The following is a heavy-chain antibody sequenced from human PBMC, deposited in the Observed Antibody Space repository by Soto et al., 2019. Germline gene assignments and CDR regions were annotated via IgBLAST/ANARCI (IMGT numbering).Heavy chain of an antibody. Sequence: SVKVSCKASGGTFSSYAISWVRQAPGQGLEWMGGIIPIFGTANYAQKFQGRVTITADESTSTAYMELSSLRSEDTAVYYCAINYCTNGVCYDDYYYYGMDVWGQGTTVTV. CDR3: AINYCTNGVCYDDYYYYGMDV. CDR2: IIPIFGTA. CDR1: GGTFSSYA. J-gene: IGHJ6*02. D-gene: IGHD2-8*01. V-gene: IGHV1-69*13.